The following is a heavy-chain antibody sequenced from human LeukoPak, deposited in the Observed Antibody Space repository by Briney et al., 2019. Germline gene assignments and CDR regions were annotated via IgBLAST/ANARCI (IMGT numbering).Heavy chain of an antibody. Sequence: PGGSLRLSCAASGFTFSSYVMHWVRQAPGKGLEWVAVISYDGSNKYYADSVKGRFTISRDNSKNTLYLQMNSLRAEDTAVYYCAILPRYCSSTSCYPPFDYWGQGTLVTVSS. CDR2: ISYDGSNK. D-gene: IGHD2-2*01. CDR1: GFTFSSYV. CDR3: AILPRYCSSTSCYPPFDY. J-gene: IGHJ4*02. V-gene: IGHV3-30*03.